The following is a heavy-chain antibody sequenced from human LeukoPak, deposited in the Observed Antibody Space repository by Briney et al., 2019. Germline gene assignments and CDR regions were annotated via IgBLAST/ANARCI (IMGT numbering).Heavy chain of an antibody. CDR2: IYYSGST. D-gene: IGHD4-23*01. V-gene: IGHV4-39*01. Sequence: SETLSLTCTDSGGSISSSSYYWGWIRQPPGKGLEWIGSIYYSGSTYYNPSLKSRVTISVDTSKNQFSLKLSSVTAADTAVYYCARHSPVTTVVTQGMDVWGQGTTVTDSS. CDR3: ARHSPVTTVVTQGMDV. J-gene: IGHJ6*02. CDR1: GGSISSSSYY.